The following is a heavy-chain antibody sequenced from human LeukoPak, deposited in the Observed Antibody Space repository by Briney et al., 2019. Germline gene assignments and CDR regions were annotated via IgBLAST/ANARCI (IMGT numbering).Heavy chain of an antibody. D-gene: IGHD5-12*01. Sequence: SVKVSCKASGGTFSSFAISWVRQAPGQGLEWMGRIIPILGIANYAQKFQGRVTITADKSTSTAYMELSSLRSVDTAVYYCARGATILRRDTHHYYYGMDVWGQGTTVTVSS. CDR3: ARGATILRRDTHHYYYGMDV. V-gene: IGHV1-69*04. CDR2: IIPILGIA. J-gene: IGHJ6*02. CDR1: GGTFSSFA.